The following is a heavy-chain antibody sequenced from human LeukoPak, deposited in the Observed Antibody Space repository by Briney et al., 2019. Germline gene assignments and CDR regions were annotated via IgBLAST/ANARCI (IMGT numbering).Heavy chain of an antibody. D-gene: IGHD3-22*01. CDR1: GISISSGDYY. J-gene: IGHJ5*02. CDR2: TYYSGST. CDR3: ARPYYYDSRIDP. Sequence: PSETLSLTCTVSGISISSGDYYWSWIRQPPGKGLEWIGYTYYSGSTYYNPSLKSRVTISVDTSKNQFSLKLSSVTAADTAMYCCARPYYYDSRIDPWGQGTRVTVSS. V-gene: IGHV4-30-4*01.